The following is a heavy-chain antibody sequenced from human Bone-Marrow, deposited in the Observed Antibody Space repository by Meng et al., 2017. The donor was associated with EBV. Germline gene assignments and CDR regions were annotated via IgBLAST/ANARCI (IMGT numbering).Heavy chain of an antibody. V-gene: IGHV4-34*01. CDR3: ARVVWSIVGATQWFDP. CDR2: INHSGST. Sequence: PLQKWCDGLLKPCEILSLTRAAYGGSFGCYYWSWIRQPPGKGLEWIGEINHSGSTNYNPSLKSRVTISVDTSKNQFSLKLSSVTAADTAVYYCARVVWSIVGATQWFDPWGQGTLVTVSS. J-gene: IGHJ5*02. D-gene: IGHD1-26*01. CDR1: GGSFGCYY.